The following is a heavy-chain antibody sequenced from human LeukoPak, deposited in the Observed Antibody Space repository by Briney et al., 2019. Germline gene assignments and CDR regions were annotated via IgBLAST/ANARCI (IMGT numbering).Heavy chain of an antibody. J-gene: IGHJ6*02. D-gene: IGHD2-21*02. CDR2: IKQDGSEK. Sequence: GGSLRLSCAASGFTFSSYWMSWVRQAPGKGLEWVANIKQDGSEKYYVDSVKGRFTISRDNAKNSLYLQMNSLRAEDTAVYYCAREAYCGGDCSRYGMDVWGQGTTVTVSS. CDR3: AREAYCGGDCSRYGMDV. V-gene: IGHV3-7*01. CDR1: GFTFSSYW.